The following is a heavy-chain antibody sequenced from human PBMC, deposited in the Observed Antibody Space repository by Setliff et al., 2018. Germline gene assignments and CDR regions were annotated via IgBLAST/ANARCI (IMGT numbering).Heavy chain of an antibody. CDR3: MNWDGAF. CDR1: GFTFSGYY. CDR2: INSRSSHII. J-gene: IGHJ4*02. Sequence: PGGSLRLSCAASGFTFSGYYMQWVRQAPGKGLEWVSYINSRSSHIISYADSVKGRFTISRDNAKNSLYLQMNSLRAEDTAVYYCMNWDGAFWGRGTLVTVSS. V-gene: IGHV3-48*01. D-gene: IGHD1-26*01.